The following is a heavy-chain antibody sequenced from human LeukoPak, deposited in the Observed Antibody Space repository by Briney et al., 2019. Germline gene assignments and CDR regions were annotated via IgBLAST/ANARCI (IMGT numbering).Heavy chain of an antibody. V-gene: IGHV4-38-2*02. CDR3: ARDRRWSSSWYGGDY. D-gene: IGHD6-13*01. Sequence: SETLSLTCTVSGYSISSGYYWGWSRQPPGKGLEWIGSIYHSGSTYYNPSLKSRVTISVDTSKNQFSLKLSSVTAADTAVYYCARDRRWSSSWYGGDYWGQGTLVTVSS. CDR1: GYSISSGYY. J-gene: IGHJ4*02. CDR2: IYHSGST.